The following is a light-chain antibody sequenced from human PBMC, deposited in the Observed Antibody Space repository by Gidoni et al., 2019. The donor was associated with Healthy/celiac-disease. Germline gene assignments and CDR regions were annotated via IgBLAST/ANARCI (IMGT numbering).Light chain of an antibody. CDR3: QQSYSTPLT. J-gene: IGKJ4*01. V-gene: IGKV1-39*01. CDR1: QSISSY. CDR2: AAS. Sequence: DLQITQSPSSLSASVGDRVTITCRASQSISSYLNLYQQKPGKAPKLLIYAASSLQSGVPSRFSGSGSGTDFTLTISSLQPEDFATYYCQQSYSTPLTFGGGTKVEIK.